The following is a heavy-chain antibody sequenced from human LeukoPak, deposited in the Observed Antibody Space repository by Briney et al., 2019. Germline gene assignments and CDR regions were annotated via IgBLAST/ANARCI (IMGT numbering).Heavy chain of an antibody. CDR3: AGRLRQQLVQYNWFDP. J-gene: IGHJ5*02. Sequence: PSETLSLTCAVYGGSFSGYYWSWIRQPPGKGLEWIGEINHSGSTNYNPSLKSRVTISVDTSKNQFSLKLSSVTAADTAVYYCAGRLRQQLVQYNWFDPWGQGTLVTVSS. V-gene: IGHV4-34*01. CDR1: GGSFSGYY. CDR2: INHSGST. D-gene: IGHD6-13*01.